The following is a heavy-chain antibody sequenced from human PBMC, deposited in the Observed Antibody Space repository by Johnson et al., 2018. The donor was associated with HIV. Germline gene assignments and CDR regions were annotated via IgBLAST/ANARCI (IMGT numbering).Heavy chain of an antibody. CDR2: VSYNEDKK. V-gene: IGHV3-30*04. Sequence: APGKGLEWMAVVSYNEDKKYYADSVKGRFTISRDNSKNTLYLQMNSLRAEDTAIYYCARLPSGYNRDAFNIWGQGTMVTVSS. J-gene: IGHJ3*02. CDR3: ARLPSGYNRDAFNI. D-gene: IGHD5-18*01.